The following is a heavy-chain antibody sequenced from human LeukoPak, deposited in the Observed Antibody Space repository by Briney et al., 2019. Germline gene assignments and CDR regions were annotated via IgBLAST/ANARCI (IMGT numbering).Heavy chain of an antibody. D-gene: IGHD4-17*01. V-gene: IGHV4-4*09. CDR2: IAPSGGA. Sequence: SETLSPTCTAFGASISTYYWSWFRQPPGEGLEWISYIAPSGGAVYNPSLNSRLTVSVDTSKNQFSLKLNSVTAADTAVYYCARHVATTVTRGYSCHPMDVWGKGTTVSVSS. J-gene: IGHJ6*03. CDR1: GASISTYY. CDR3: ARHVATTVTRGYSCHPMDV.